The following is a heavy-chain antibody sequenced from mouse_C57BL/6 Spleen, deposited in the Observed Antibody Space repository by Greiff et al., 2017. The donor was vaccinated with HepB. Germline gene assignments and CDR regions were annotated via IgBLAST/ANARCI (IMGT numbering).Heavy chain of an antibody. J-gene: IGHJ4*01. CDR2: ISDGGSYT. CDR1: GFTFSSYA. V-gene: IGHV5-4*01. CDR3: ARELLRTFYAMDY. Sequence: EVKLVESGGGLVKPGGSLKLSCAASGFTFSSYAMSWVRQTPEKRLEWVATISDGGSYTYYPDNVKGRFTISRDNAKNNLYLQMSHLKSEDTAMYYCARELLRTFYAMDYWGQGTSVTVSS. D-gene: IGHD1-1*01.